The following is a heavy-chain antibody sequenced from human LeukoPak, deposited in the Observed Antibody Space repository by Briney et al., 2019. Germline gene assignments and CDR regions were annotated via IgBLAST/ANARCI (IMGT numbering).Heavy chain of an antibody. Sequence: ASVKVSCKASGYTFTGYYMHWVRQAPAQGLEWMGRINPNSGGTNSAQKFQGRVTMTRDTSISTAYMELSRLRSDDTPVYYCARDPVLYGGKKDWGQGTLVTVSS. CDR2: INPNSGGT. CDR1: GYTFTGYY. D-gene: IGHD4-23*01. V-gene: IGHV1-2*06. CDR3: ARDPVLYGGKKD. J-gene: IGHJ4*02.